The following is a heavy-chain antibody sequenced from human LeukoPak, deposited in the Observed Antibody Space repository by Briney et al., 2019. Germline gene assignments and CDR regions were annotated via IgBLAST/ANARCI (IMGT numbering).Heavy chain of an antibody. CDR2: VYYTGST. CDR3: ARGSYISSTWYYFDY. D-gene: IGHD6-13*01. CDR1: GGSISSGSYH. Sequence: SETLSLTCTVSGGSISSGSYHWGWIRQPPGKGLEWIGNVYYTGSTYYNPSLKSQVTITSKNQFSLKLISVTAADTAVYYCARGSYISSTWYYFDYWGQGTLVTVSS. V-gene: IGHV4-39*01. J-gene: IGHJ4*02.